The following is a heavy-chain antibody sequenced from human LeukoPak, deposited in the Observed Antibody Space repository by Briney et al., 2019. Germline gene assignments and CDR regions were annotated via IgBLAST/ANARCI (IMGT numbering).Heavy chain of an antibody. CDR2: IYHSGST. CDR1: GGSISSGGYS. Sequence: SETLSLTCAVSGGSISSGGYSWSWIRQPPGKGLEWIGYIYHSGSTYYNPSLKSRVTISVDTSKNQFSLKLSSVTAADTAVYYCARGAEGGYLPVDYWGQGTLVTVSS. J-gene: IGHJ4*02. CDR3: ARGAEGGYLPVDY. V-gene: IGHV4-30-2*05. D-gene: IGHD3-22*01.